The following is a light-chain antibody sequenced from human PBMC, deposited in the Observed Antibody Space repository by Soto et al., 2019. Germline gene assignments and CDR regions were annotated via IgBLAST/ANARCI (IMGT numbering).Light chain of an antibody. V-gene: IGLV1-40*01. J-gene: IGLJ1*01. Sequence: QSVLTQPPSASGTPGQRVTVSCSGSTSDIGTNAVNWFQHLPGTAPRLLIVGNTIRPSGVPDRFSASTSGTSASLAITGLQAEDEGDYYCQSYDSTLSARYVFGTGTKVTV. CDR2: GNT. CDR3: QSYDSTLSARYV. CDR1: TSDIGTNA.